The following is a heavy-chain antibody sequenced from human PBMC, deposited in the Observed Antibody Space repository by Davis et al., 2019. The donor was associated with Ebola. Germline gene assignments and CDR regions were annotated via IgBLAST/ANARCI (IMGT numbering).Heavy chain of an antibody. CDR2: IKQDGSEK. D-gene: IGHD1-26*01. CDR1: GFTFSSYD. V-gene: IGHV3-7*03. J-gene: IGHJ3*01. Sequence: GESLKISCAASGFTFSSYDMHWVRQAPGKGLEWVANIKQDGSEKYYVDSVKGRFTISRDNAKNSLYLQMNSLKTEDTAVYYCARELSGSYRGPGYWGQGTMVTVSS. CDR3: ARELSGSYRGPGY.